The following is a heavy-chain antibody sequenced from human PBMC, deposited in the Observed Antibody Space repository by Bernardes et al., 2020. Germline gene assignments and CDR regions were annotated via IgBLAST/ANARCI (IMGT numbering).Heavy chain of an antibody. Sequence: GGSLRLSCAASGFTFSTYTMPWVRQAPGKGLEWVAAITGDSSVANYGESVRGRFTLSRDNSKNTLYLQMNSLRADDTAVYYCTKLHIRRDADRWGLGTLVIVSS. V-gene: IGHV3-23*01. CDR3: TKLHIRRDADR. J-gene: IGHJ5*02. CDR1: GFTFSTYT. CDR2: ITGDSSVA. D-gene: IGHD2-21*01.